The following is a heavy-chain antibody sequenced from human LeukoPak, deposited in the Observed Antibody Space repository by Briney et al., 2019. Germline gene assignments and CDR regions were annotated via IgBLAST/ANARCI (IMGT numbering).Heavy chain of an antibody. CDR2: ITTSDGNT. CDR1: GFTFSSYT. D-gene: IGHD7-27*01. Sequence: GGSLRLSCAASGFTFSSYTMSWVRQAPGKGLEWVSTITTSDGNTYYADSVKGRFTVSRDNSKNTLFLQMSSLRAEDTAVYYCAKDGGLWVSAHWGDSWGRGTLVTVSS. J-gene: IGHJ4*02. V-gene: IGHV3-23*01. CDR3: AKDGGLWVSAHWGDS.